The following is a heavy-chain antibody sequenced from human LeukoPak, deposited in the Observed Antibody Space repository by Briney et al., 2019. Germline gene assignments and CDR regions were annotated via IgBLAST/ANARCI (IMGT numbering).Heavy chain of an antibody. V-gene: IGHV4-34*01. CDR2: INYGGST. CDR3: ARGFPPGSGSRGSHAFDV. D-gene: IGHD6-19*01. J-gene: IGHJ3*01. CDR1: EMSFSAYY. Sequence: SETLSLTCAVSEMSFSAYYWNWIRQSPGKGLEWIGEINYGGSTKYTPSLEGRGTILIDTSKNQFSLKLTSVTAADTAVYYCARGFPPGSGSRGSHAFDVWGQGSMVTVSS.